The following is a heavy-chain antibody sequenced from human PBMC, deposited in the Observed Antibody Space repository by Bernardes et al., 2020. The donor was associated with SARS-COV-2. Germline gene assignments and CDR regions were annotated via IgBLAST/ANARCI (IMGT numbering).Heavy chain of an antibody. Sequence: ASVKVSCKASGYTFTGYYVHWVRQAPGQGLEWMGWINPNSGGTNYAQNFQGRVTMTRDTSISTAYMELSRLRSDDTAVYYCARRQEGITPYYFDYWGQGTLVTVSS. CDR1: GYTFTGYY. J-gene: IGHJ4*02. CDR3: ARRQEGITPYYFDY. CDR2: INPNSGGT. V-gene: IGHV1-2*02.